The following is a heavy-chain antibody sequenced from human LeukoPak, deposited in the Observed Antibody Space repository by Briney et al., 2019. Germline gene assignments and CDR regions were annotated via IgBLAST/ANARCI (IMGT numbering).Heavy chain of an antibody. CDR3: ARDNYSGSRYDH. CDR2: ISSSGRTM. J-gene: IGHJ4*02. V-gene: IGHV3-48*03. Sequence: GGSLRLSCAASGFIFSSYEMSWVRQAPGKGLEWVSYISSSGRTMYYADSVKGRFTVSRDNAKNSLYLQMNSLRAEDTAIYYCARDNYSGSRYDHWGQGTLVTVSS. CDR1: GFIFSSYE. D-gene: IGHD1-26*01.